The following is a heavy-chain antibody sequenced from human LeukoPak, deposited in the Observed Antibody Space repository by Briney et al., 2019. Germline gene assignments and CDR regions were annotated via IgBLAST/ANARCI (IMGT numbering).Heavy chain of an antibody. CDR1: GFTFSSYA. CDR2: ISSNGGST. Sequence: PGGSLRLSCAASGFTFSSYAMHWLRQAPGKGLEYVSAISSNGGSTYYANSVKGRFTISRDNSKNTLYLEMGSLRAEDMAVYYCARGGITKFDYWGQGTLVTVSS. V-gene: IGHV3-64*01. CDR3: ARGGITKFDY. D-gene: IGHD3-10*01. J-gene: IGHJ4*02.